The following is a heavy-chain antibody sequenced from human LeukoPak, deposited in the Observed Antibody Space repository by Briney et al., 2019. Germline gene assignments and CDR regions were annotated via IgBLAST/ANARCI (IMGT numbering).Heavy chain of an antibody. D-gene: IGHD3-10*02. CDR3: AELGITMIGGV. CDR2: ISSSGSTI. Sequence: PGGSLRLSCVASGFTFSSYEMHWVRQAPGKGLEWVSYISSSGSTIYYADSVKGRFTISRDNAKNSLYLQMNSLRAKDTAVYYCAELGITMIGGVWGKGTTVTISS. V-gene: IGHV3-48*03. CDR1: GFTFSSYE. J-gene: IGHJ6*04.